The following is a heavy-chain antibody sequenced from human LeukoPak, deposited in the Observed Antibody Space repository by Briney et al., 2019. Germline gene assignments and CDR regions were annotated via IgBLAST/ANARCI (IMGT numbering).Heavy chain of an antibody. CDR2: IYYSGST. CDR3: AREYSSGGFDY. CDR1: GGSISSYY. V-gene: IGHV4-59*01. D-gene: IGHD6-19*01. Sequence: SETLSLTCTVSGGSISSYYWSWIRQLPGKGLEWIGYIYYSGSTNYNPSLKSRVTISVDTSKNQFSLKLSSVTAADTAVYYCAREYSSGGFDYWGQGTLVTVSS. J-gene: IGHJ4*02.